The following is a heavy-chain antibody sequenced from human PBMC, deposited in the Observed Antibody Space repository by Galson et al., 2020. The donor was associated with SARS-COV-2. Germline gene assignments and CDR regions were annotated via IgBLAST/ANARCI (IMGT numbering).Heavy chain of an antibody. Sequence: SETLSLTCAVYGGSFSGYYWSWIRQPPGKGLEWIGEINHSGSTNYNPSLQSRVTISVDTSKNQFSLKLSSVTAAATAVYYCARSGRLIYYYDRSGYSGLSFWYFDLWGRGTLVTVSS. D-gene: IGHD3-22*01. J-gene: IGHJ2*01. CDR2: INHSGST. CDR1: GGSFSGYY. CDR3: ARSGRLIYYYDRSGYSGLSFWYFDL. V-gene: IGHV4-34*01.